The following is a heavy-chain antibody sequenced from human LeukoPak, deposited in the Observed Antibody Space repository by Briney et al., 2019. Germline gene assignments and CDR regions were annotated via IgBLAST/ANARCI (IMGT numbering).Heavy chain of an antibody. CDR1: GYNFANYG. CDR3: ARSASRYFDWFDY. J-gene: IGHJ4*02. V-gene: IGHV5-51*01. Sequence: GESLKISCKASGYNFANYGIGWVRQMPGKGLEWMGIIFPADSYTRYSPSFQGQVTISADKAISIAYLELSNLKASDTAIYYCARSASRYFDWFDYWGQGTLVTVSS. D-gene: IGHD3-9*01. CDR2: IFPADSYT.